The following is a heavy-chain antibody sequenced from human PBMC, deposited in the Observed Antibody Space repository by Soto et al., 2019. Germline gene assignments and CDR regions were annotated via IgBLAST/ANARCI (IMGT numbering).Heavy chain of an antibody. J-gene: IGHJ6*02. V-gene: IGHV3-23*01. Sequence: GGSLRLSCAASGFTFSNYAMSWVRQAPGKGLEWVSAISGSGGSTYYADSVKGRFTISRDNSKNTLYLQMNSLRAEDTAVYYCAKGLDFWSGQTTNYYYYYGMDVWGQGTTVTVSS. CDR3: AKGLDFWSGQTTNYYYYYGMDV. CDR2: ISGSGGST. CDR1: GFTFSNYA. D-gene: IGHD3-3*01.